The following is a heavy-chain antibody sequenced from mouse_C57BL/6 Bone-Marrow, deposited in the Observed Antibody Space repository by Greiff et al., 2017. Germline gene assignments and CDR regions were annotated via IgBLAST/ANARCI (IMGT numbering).Heavy chain of an antibody. Sequence: EVQLVESGGGLVQPGESLKLSCESNEYAFPSHDMSWVRKTPEKRLELVAAINSDGGSTYYPDTMERRFTISRDNTKKTLYLQMSSLRSEDTALYYCANKSYYYGSSYFDDWGQGTTLTVSS. CDR2: INSDGGST. CDR1: EYAFPSHD. CDR3: ANKSYYYGSSYFDD. V-gene: IGHV5-2*01. J-gene: IGHJ2*01. D-gene: IGHD1-1*01.